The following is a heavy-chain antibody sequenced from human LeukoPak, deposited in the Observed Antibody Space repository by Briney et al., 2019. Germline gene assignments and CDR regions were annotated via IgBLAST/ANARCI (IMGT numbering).Heavy chain of an antibody. V-gene: IGHV3-7*01. CDR2: IKEDGSQT. CDR3: ARVLNYDRGDFYRHLDY. Sequence: GGSLRLSCAASGFNFGTYWMNWVRQAPGKGLEWVANIKEDGSQTHYVDSVKGRFIISRDNAKNSLYLQMNSLRAEDTAVYYCARVLNYDRGDFYRHLDYWGQGTLVTVSS. CDR1: GFNFGTYW. D-gene: IGHD2-21*01. J-gene: IGHJ4*02.